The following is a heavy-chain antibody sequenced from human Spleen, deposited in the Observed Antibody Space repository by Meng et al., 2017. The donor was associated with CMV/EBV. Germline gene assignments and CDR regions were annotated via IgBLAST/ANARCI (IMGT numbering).Heavy chain of an antibody. V-gene: IGHV3-48*03. CDR1: GFTFSSYE. CDR3: AVRPVLVSFGGVIR. J-gene: IGHJ4*02. D-gene: IGHD3-16*01. CDR2: ISSSGSTI. Sequence: GGSLRLSCAASGFTFSSYEMNWVRQAPGKGLEWVSYISSSGSTIYYADSVKGRFTISRDNAKNALYLQMNSLTAEDTALYYCAVRPVLVSFGGVIRWGQGTLVTVSS.